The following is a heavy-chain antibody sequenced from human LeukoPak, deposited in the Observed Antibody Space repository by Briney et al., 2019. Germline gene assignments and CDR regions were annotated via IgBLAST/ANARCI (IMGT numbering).Heavy chain of an antibody. Sequence: PSETLSLTCTVSGVSISSYYWSWIRQPPGKGLEWIGYIYYSGSTNYNPSLKSRVTISVDTSKNQFSLKLSSVTAADTAVYYCARLIAARPGDPGAFDIWGQGTMVTVSS. D-gene: IGHD6-6*01. J-gene: IGHJ3*02. CDR3: ARLIAARPGDPGAFDI. V-gene: IGHV4-59*01. CDR1: GVSISSYY. CDR2: IYYSGST.